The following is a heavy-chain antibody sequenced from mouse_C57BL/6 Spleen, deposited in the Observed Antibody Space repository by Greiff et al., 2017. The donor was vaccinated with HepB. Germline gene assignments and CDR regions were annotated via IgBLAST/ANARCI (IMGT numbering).Heavy chain of an antibody. Sequence: EVKLQESGPGLVKPSQSLSLTCSVTGYSITSGYYWNWIRQFPGNKLEWMGYISYDGSNNYNPSLKNRISITRDTSKNQFFLKLNSVTTEDTATYYCAREDYYGIGYWGQGTTLTVSS. CDR1: GYSITSGYY. D-gene: IGHD1-1*01. V-gene: IGHV3-6*01. CDR2: ISYDGSN. CDR3: AREDYYGIGY. J-gene: IGHJ2*01.